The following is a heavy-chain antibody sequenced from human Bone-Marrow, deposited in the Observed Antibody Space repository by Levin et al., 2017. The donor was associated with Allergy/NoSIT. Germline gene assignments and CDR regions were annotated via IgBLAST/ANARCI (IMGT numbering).Heavy chain of an antibody. V-gene: IGHV1-18*01. CDR1: NYTFINYG. CDR2: INSHSGDT. J-gene: IGHJ3*02. Sequence: ASVKVSCKASNYTFINYGISCVRRAPGQGLEWMGWINSHSGDTNYAENFQGRVTMTTDTNTDTIYIKLRSLRSDDTAVYYCARDNAEGDAFDIWGQGTMVTVSS. CDR3: ARDNAEGDAFDI.